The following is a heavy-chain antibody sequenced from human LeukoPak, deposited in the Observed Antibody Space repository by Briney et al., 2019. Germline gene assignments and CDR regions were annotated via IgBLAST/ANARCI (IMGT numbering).Heavy chain of an antibody. CDR1: GGSISSGGYS. CDR3: ARVAAAAGDFDY. Sequence: PSETLSLTCAVSGGSISSGGYSWSWIRQPPGKGLEWIGYIYYSGSTYYNPSLKSRVTISVDTSKNRFSLKLSSVTAADTAVYYCARVAAAAGDFDYWGQGTLVTVSS. CDR2: IYYSGST. J-gene: IGHJ4*02. D-gene: IGHD6-13*01. V-gene: IGHV4-30-4*07.